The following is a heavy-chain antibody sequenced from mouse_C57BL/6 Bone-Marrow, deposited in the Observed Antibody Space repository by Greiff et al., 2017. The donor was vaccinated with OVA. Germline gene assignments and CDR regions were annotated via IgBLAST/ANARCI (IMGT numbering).Heavy chain of an antibody. Sequence: EVQVVESGGGLVQPGGSLKLSCAASGFTFSDYYMYWVRQTPEKRLEWVAYISNGGGSTYYPDTVKGRFTISRDNAKNILYLQMSRLKSEDTAMYYCARRGYYGSGFDYWGQGTALTVSS. J-gene: IGHJ2*01. CDR3: ARRGYYGSGFDY. V-gene: IGHV5-12*01. D-gene: IGHD1-1*01. CDR2: ISNGGGST. CDR1: GFTFSDYY.